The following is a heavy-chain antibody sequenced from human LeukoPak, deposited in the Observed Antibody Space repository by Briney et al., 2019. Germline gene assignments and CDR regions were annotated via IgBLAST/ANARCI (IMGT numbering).Heavy chain of an antibody. J-gene: IGHJ4*02. D-gene: IGHD2-2*01. CDR1: GGSITDHF. V-gene: IGHV4-59*11. Sequence: SETLSLTCTVSGGSITDHFWSWIRQPPGKGLELTGHIHSTGNTFYKPSLKSRITISLDASRNQFSLRLSSVTAADTAVYYCARFSSGCSTASCYLDYWGQGTLVTVSS. CDR3: ARFSSGCSTASCYLDY. CDR2: IHSTGNT.